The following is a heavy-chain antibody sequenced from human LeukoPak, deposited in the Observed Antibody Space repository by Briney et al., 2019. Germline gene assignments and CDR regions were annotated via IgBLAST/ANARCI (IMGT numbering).Heavy chain of an antibody. D-gene: IGHD3-10*01. V-gene: IGHV4-39*01. J-gene: IGHJ5*02. CDR1: GGSISSSSYY. Sequence: SETLSLTCTVPGGSISSSSYYWGWIRQPPGKGLEWIGSIYYSGSTYYNPSLKSRVTISVDTSKNQFSLKLSSVTAADTAVYYCARLLWFGESGDWFDPWGQGTLVTVSS. CDR2: IYYSGST. CDR3: ARLLWFGESGDWFDP.